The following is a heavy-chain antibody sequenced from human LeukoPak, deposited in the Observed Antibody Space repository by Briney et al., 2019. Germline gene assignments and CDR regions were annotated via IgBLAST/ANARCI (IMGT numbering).Heavy chain of an antibody. CDR2: ITSGSSYL. CDR3: ARAMSSTIPDY. Sequence: GGSLRLSCAASGFTFSDYNMHWVRQAPGKGLEWVSSITSGSSYLYYVDSVKGRFTISRDNAKNSLFLQMTSLRAEDTAVYFCARAMSSTIPDYWGQGTRVTVSS. J-gene: IGHJ4*02. V-gene: IGHV3-21*01. D-gene: IGHD5/OR15-5a*01. CDR1: GFTFSDYN.